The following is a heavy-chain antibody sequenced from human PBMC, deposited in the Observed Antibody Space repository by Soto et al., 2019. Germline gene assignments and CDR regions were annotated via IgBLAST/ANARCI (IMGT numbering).Heavy chain of an antibody. J-gene: IGHJ5*02. V-gene: IGHV3-7*01. Sequence: PGGSVRLSCAASGFTFSGHRMSWVRQAPGKGLEWVANIDRNEDGRYYAESVRGRFTISRDNAKQLLYLEMNSLRAEDTALYYCARITVAAIPYIDTWGQGVRVTVSS. D-gene: IGHD3-3*01. CDR3: ARITVAAIPYIDT. CDR1: GFTFSGHR. CDR2: IDRNEDGR.